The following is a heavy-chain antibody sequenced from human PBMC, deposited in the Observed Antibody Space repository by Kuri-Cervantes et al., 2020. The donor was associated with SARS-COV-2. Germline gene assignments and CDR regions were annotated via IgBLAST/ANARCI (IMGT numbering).Heavy chain of an antibody. CDR3: AKDRAEGYFDY. CDR1: RFTFDDHG. Sequence: SLKISCAASRFTFDDHGMQWVRQAPGKGLEWVAGISWNSGIIAYADSVEGRFTISRDNSKNSLYLQMNSLRTEDTALYYCAKDRAEGYFDYWGQGTLVTVSS. CDR2: ISWNSGII. J-gene: IGHJ4*02. V-gene: IGHV3-9*01.